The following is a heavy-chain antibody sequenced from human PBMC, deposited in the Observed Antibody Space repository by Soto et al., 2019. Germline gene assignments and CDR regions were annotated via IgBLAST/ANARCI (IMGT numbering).Heavy chain of an antibody. CDR1: GGSISSGDYN. CDR3: ARGTPLPKIDSGSRGPWFDA. V-gene: IGHV4-30-4*02. D-gene: IGHD3-10*01. Sequence: PSEPLPLTCTVSGGSISSGDYNCSWLLHPPGKGLEWLGYIYSSGSTDYNPSLTSRVTIPVDTSKMQVSLKLSSVTAADTAAYPCARGTPLPKIDSGSRGPWFDACGHGTRVTASS. CDR2: IYSSGST. J-gene: IGHJ5*01.